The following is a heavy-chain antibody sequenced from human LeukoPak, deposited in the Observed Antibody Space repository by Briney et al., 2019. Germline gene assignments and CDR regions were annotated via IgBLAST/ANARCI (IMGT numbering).Heavy chain of an antibody. D-gene: IGHD3-22*01. CDR2: INHSGST. V-gene: IGHV4-34*01. Sequence: TPSETLSLTCAVYGGSSSGYYWSWIHQPPGKGLEWIGEINHSGSTNYNPSLKSRVTISVDTSKNQFSLKLSSATAADTAVYYCARGRGYYYDSGGYDDLQYFQHWGQGTLVTVSS. CDR1: GGSSSGYY. J-gene: IGHJ1*01. CDR3: ARGRGYYYDSGGYDDLQYFQH.